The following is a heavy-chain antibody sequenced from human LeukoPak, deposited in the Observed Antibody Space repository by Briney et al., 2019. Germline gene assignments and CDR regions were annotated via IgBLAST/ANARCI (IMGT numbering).Heavy chain of an antibody. D-gene: IGHD6-19*01. CDR3: AEDQGSSGWYEWFDP. CDR2: INYSGGST. V-gene: IGHV3-23*01. Sequence: GGSLRLSCAASGFTFSNFAMNWVRQAPGKGLEWVSTINYSGGSTYYADSVKGRFTVSRDNSKNTLYLQMNSLRADDTAVYYCAEDQGSSGWYEWFDPWGQGTLVTVSS. CDR1: GFTFSNFA. J-gene: IGHJ5*02.